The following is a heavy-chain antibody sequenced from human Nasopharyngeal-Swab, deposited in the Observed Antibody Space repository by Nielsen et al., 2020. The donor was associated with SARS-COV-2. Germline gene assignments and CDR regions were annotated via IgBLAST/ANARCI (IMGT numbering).Heavy chain of an antibody. CDR1: GFTFSSYS. CDR2: ISIRSSYI. CDR3: AKPRDGGYGSPFDY. D-gene: IGHD3-10*01. J-gene: IGHJ4*02. V-gene: IGHV3-21*01. Sequence: GESLKISCAASGFTFSSYSMNWVRQAPGKGLEWVSSISIRSSYIYYADSVKGRFTISRDKAKNSLYLQMNSLRAEDTAVYYCAKPRDGGYGSPFDYWGQGTLVTVSS.